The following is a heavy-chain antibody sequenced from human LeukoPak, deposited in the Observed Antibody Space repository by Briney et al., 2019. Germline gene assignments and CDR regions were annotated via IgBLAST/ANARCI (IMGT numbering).Heavy chain of an antibody. CDR3: ARNVRFFDS. V-gene: IGHV4-4*07. D-gene: IGHD1-1*01. J-gene: IGHJ4*02. CDR2: IYSDGST. CDR1: SGSIIGYY. Sequence: SETLSLTCTVSSGSIIGYYWSWIRQPAGKGLEWVGRIYSDGSTDYNPSLKSRVTISVDTSKKQFSLKLSSVTAADTAVYYCARNVRFFDSWGQGTRVTVSS.